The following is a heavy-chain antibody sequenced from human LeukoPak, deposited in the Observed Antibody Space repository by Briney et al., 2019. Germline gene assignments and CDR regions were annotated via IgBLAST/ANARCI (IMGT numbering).Heavy chain of an antibody. CDR3: ARVTGYVMEDYFDY. Sequence: PSQTLSLTCTVSGDSISSGDYYSSWIRQHAGKGLEWIGRISSSGSTNYNPSLKSRVTISVDTSKNQFSLRLSSVTAADTAVYYCARVTGYVMEDYFDYWGQGTLVTVSS. CDR1: GDSISSGDYY. D-gene: IGHD6-13*01. V-gene: IGHV4-61*02. CDR2: ISSSGST. J-gene: IGHJ4*02.